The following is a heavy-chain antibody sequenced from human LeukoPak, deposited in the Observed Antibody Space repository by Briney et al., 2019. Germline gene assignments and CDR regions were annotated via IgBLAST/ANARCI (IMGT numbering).Heavy chain of an antibody. CDR2: ISYDGSSK. J-gene: IGHJ4*02. Sequence: GGSLRLSCAASGFTFSSYGMHWVRQAPGKGLEWVAVISYDGSSKYYADSVKGRFTISRDNSKNTLYLQMNSLRAEDTAVYYCAKDRSNIVATLDYWGQGTLVTVSS. D-gene: IGHD5-12*01. V-gene: IGHV3-30*18. CDR1: GFTFSSYG. CDR3: AKDRSNIVATLDY.